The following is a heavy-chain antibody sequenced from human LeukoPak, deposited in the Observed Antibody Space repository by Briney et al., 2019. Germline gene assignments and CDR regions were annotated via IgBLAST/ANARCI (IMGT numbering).Heavy chain of an antibody. J-gene: IGHJ4*02. V-gene: IGHV3-53*01. CDR3: ARGAVQFYFDY. CDR2: IYSGGVT. CDR1: AFTVSSNY. Sequence: GGSLRLSCAASAFTVSSNYMSWVRQAPGKGLEWVSVIYSGGVTYYADSVKGRLTISRDNSKNTLYLQMNSLRAEDTAVYYCARGAVQFYFDYWGQGTLVTVSS. D-gene: IGHD6-19*01.